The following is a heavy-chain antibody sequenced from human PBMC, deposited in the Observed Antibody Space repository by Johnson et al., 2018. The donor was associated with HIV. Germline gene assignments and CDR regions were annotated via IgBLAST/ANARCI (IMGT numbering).Heavy chain of an antibody. D-gene: IGHD2-21*02. CDR1: GFTFSSYG. CDR3: AGVTGADDAFDI. CDR2: IWYDGSKK. V-gene: IGHV3-33*03. Sequence: QVQLVESGGGVVQPGKSLRLSCAASGFTFSSYGMHWVRQAPGKGLEWVSAIWYDGSKKYSADSVMRRFTISRDNSKNTLYLQMNSLRADDTAVYYCAGVTGADDAFDIWGQGTMVIVSS. J-gene: IGHJ3*02.